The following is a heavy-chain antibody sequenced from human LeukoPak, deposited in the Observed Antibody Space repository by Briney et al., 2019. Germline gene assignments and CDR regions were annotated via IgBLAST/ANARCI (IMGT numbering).Heavy chain of an antibody. CDR1: GFTFSSYW. D-gene: IGHD3-9*01. CDR2: IKKDGSEK. CDR3: AKDSNYDILREPWFDP. V-gene: IGHV3-7*03. Sequence: GGSLRLSCAASGFTFSSYWMSWVRQAPGKGLEWVANIKKDGSEKYYVDSVKGRFTISRDNAKNSLYLQMNSLRAEDTALYYCAKDSNYDILREPWFDPWGQGTLVTVSS. J-gene: IGHJ5*02.